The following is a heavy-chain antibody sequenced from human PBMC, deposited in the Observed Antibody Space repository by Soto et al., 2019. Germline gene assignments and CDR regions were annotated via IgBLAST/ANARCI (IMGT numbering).Heavy chain of an antibody. J-gene: IGHJ4*02. CDR3: SRPCSVDYAFDI. CDR2: IHVGGTT. CDR1: GDSVNSGNYY. Sequence: QMKLEESGPGRVKPSQTLSLTCSVSGDSVNSGNYYWSWIRQPPGKGLEWIGYIHVGGTTNYNPSLTSRAYTSIDTSKNQVSLELTSMTAADTVIYYCSRPCSVDYAFDIWGQGTLVTVSS. D-gene: IGHD4-17*01. V-gene: IGHV4-30-4*01.